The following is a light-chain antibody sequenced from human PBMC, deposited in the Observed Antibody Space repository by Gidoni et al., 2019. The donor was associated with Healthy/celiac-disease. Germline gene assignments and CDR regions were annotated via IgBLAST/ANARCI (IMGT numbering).Light chain of an antibody. Sequence: EIVLTQSPANLALSPGETATLSCRASQSVSSYLAWYQQKPGQAPRLLIYDASNRATGIPARFSGSGSGTDFTLTISSLEPEDFAVYYCQQRSNWPLYTFGQGTKLEIK. CDR2: DAS. J-gene: IGKJ2*01. V-gene: IGKV3-11*01. CDR1: QSVSSY. CDR3: QQRSNWPLYT.